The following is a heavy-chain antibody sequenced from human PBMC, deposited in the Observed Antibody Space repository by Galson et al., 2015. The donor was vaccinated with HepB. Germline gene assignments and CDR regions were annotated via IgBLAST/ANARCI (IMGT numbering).Heavy chain of an antibody. D-gene: IGHD2-15*01. V-gene: IGHV1-69*13. CDR3: AAGIFCSGGSCHYYGMDV. CDR2: IIPIFGTA. Sequence: SVKVSCKASGGTFSSYAISWVRQAPGQGLEWMGGIIPIFGTANYAQKFQGRVTITADESTSTAYMELSSLRSEDTAVYYCAAGIFCSGGSCHYYGMDVWGQGTTVTVSS. J-gene: IGHJ6*02. CDR1: GGTFSSYA.